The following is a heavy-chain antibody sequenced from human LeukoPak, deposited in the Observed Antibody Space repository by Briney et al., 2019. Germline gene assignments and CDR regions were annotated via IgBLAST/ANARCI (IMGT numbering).Heavy chain of an antibody. CDR1: GYTFTSYG. D-gene: IGHD6-25*01. CDR3: ARDVQRLRMGPGVFDI. Sequence: ASVKVSCKASGYTFTSYGISWVRQAPGQGLEWMAWIGTDDANTNYAQKLQGRVTMTTDTSTSTAYMELRSLRSDDTALYYCARDVQRLRMGPGVFDIWGQGTMVTVSS. V-gene: IGHV1-18*01. J-gene: IGHJ3*02. CDR2: IGTDDANT.